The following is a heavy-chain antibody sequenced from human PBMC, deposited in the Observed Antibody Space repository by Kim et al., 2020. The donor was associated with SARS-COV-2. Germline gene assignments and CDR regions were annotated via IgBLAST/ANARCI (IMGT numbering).Heavy chain of an antibody. CDR3: ARGGRGPHYFDY. J-gene: IGHJ4*02. CDR2: INHSGSP. D-gene: IGHD3-10*01. Sequence: SETLSLTCAVYGGSFSGYYWSWIRQPPGKGLEWIGEINHSGSPNYNPSLKSRVTISVDTSKNQFSLKLSSVTAADTAVYYCARGGRGPHYFDYWGQGTL. CDR1: GGSFSGYY. V-gene: IGHV4-34*01.